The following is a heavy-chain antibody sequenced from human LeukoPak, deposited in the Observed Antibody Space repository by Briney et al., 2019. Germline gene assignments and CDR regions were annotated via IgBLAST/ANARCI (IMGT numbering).Heavy chain of an antibody. CDR1: GGSFSGYY. CDR3: ARGSRAAFDI. Sequence: SETLSLTCAVYGGSFSGYYWSWIRQPPGKGLEWIGEINHSGSTNYNPSLKSRVTISVDTSKNQFSLQLNSVTPEDTAVYYCARGSRAAFDIWGQGTMVTVSS. V-gene: IGHV4-34*01. CDR2: INHSGST. J-gene: IGHJ3*02.